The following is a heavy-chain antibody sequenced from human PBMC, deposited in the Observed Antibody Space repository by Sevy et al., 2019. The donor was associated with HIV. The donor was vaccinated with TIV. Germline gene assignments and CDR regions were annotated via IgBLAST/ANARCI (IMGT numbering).Heavy chain of an antibody. CDR2: IKKDGTDK. V-gene: IGHV3-7*03. J-gene: IGHJ4*02. CDR1: GFTFSNNW. Sequence: GGSLSLSCPAPGFTFSNNWMTWVRQAPGKGLRGVAKIKKDGTDKFNVDSVMGRFSISRDNAKDLLYLQMNSLRVEDTAVYYCARDRRVEYGGSDYWGQGTLVTVSS. CDR3: ARDRRVEYGGSDY. D-gene: IGHD3-10*01.